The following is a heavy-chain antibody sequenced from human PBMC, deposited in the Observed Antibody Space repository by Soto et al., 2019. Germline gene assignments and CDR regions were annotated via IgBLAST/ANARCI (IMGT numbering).Heavy chain of an antibody. V-gene: IGHV4-39*01. CDR2: IHYSGST. CDR3: ARHEGNGNVWPLDY. D-gene: IGHD2-8*01. Sequence: SETLSLTCTVSGDSIGTTHSYWAWIRQSPGKGLEWIGNIHYSGSTYYMPSLRSRVTLSLDTSKNQFSLRLTSVTAEYTAVYYCARHEGNGNVWPLDYWGQGILVTVSS. CDR1: GDSIGTTHSY. J-gene: IGHJ4*02.